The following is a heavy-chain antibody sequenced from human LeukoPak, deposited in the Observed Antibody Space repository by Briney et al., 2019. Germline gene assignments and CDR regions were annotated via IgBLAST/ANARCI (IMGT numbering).Heavy chain of an antibody. CDR1: GYTFTGYY. V-gene: IGHV1-2*06. Sequence: ASVKVSCKASGYTFTGYYMHWVRQAPGQGLEWMGRINPNNGGTDYAQKFQGRVTVTGDTSISTAYMEMSSPRSDDTAVYYCAREGGGSSQTGDYWGQGTLVTVSS. D-gene: IGHD1-14*01. CDR2: INPNNGGT. CDR3: AREGGGSSQTGDY. J-gene: IGHJ4*02.